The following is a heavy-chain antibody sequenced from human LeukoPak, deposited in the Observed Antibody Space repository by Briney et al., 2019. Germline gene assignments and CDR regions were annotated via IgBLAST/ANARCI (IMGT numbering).Heavy chain of an antibody. Sequence: SQTLSLTCAISGDSVSSNSAAWNWIRQSPSRGLEWLGRTYYRSKWYNDYAVSVKSRITINPDTSKNQFSLQLNSVTPEDTAVYYCARERAKHYYDSSGYLLIPGYYFDYWGQGTLVTVSS. D-gene: IGHD3-22*01. J-gene: IGHJ4*02. CDR3: ARERAKHYYDSSGYLLIPGYYFDY. CDR2: TYYRSKWYN. CDR1: GDSVSSNSAA. V-gene: IGHV6-1*01.